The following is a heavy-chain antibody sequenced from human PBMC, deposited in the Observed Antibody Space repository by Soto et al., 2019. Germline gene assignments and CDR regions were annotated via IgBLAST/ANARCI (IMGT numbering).Heavy chain of an antibody. V-gene: IGHV3-30-3*01. D-gene: IGHD4-17*01. CDR1: GFTFSSYA. Sequence: GGSLRLSCAASGFTFSSYAMHWVRQAPGKGLEWVAVISYDGSNKYYADSVKGRFTISRDNSKNTLYLQMNSLRAEDTAVYYCARDRYGGYADWGQGTLVTVSS. CDR2: ISYDGSNK. J-gene: IGHJ4*02. CDR3: ARDRYGGYAD.